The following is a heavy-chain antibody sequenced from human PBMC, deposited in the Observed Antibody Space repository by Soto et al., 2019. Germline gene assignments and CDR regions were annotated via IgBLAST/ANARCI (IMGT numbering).Heavy chain of an antibody. J-gene: IGHJ4*02. CDR2: IRSKANSYAT. Sequence: EVQLVESGGGLVQPGGSLKLSCAASGFTFSGSAMPWVRQASGKGLEWVGRIRSKANSYATAYAASVKGRFTISRDDSKNTAYLQMNSLKTEDTAVYYCTRPSGYCSGGSCYSVPTAGDWGQGTLVTVSS. D-gene: IGHD2-15*01. CDR1: GFTFSGSA. CDR3: TRPSGYCSGGSCYSVPTAGD. V-gene: IGHV3-73*01.